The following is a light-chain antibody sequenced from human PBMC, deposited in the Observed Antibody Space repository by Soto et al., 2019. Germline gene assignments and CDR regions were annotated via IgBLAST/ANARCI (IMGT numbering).Light chain of an antibody. Sequence: EIVMTQSPATLSVSPGERATLSSRASQSVSSFLAWYQQKPGQAPRLLIYGASSRAAGVPDRFSGSWSGTDFTLTISSVEPEDFAVYFCHQFATSRTFGQGTKVDIK. V-gene: IGKV3-20*01. CDR2: GAS. CDR3: HQFATSRT. J-gene: IGKJ1*01. CDR1: QSVSSF.